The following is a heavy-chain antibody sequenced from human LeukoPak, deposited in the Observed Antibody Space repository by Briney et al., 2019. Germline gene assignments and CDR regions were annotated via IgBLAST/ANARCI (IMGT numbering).Heavy chain of an antibody. CDR2: IRHDGSNK. V-gene: IGHV3-30*02. CDR1: GFTFSSYG. CDR3: VRLLDLDY. Sequence: GGSLRLSCAASGFTFSSYGMHWVRQAPGKGLEWLAYIRHDGSNKYYADCVKGRFTISRDNAKNTLYLQMNSLRAEDTAVYYCVRLLDLDYWGQGTLVTVSS. D-gene: IGHD3-3*01. J-gene: IGHJ4*02.